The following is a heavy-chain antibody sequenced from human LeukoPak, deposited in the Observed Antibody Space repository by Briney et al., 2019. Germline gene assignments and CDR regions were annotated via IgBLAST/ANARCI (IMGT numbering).Heavy chain of an antibody. CDR1: GYTFTSYG. D-gene: IGHD2-2*01. J-gene: IGHJ5*02. Sequence: ASVKVSCKASGYTFTSYGISRVRQAPGQGLEWMGWISAYNGNTNYAQKLQGRVTMTTDTSTSTAYMELRSLRSDDTAVYYCARLGYCSSTSCRRFDPWGQGTLVTVSS. CDR3: ARLGYCSSTSCRRFDP. CDR2: ISAYNGNT. V-gene: IGHV1-18*04.